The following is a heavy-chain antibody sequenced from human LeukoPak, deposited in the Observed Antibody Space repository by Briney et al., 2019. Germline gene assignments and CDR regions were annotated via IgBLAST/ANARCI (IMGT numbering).Heavy chain of an antibody. V-gene: IGHV3-7*01. CDR1: GFTFSGYW. Sequence: SGGSLRLSCAASGFTFSGYWMQWVRQAPGKGLQWVANINYGGSDRYYVDSVKGRFTISRDNAKNSLYPQMNSLTVEDTAVYYCTRGDPDYWGQGTLVTVSS. CDR2: INYGGSDR. CDR3: TRGDPDY. J-gene: IGHJ4*02. D-gene: IGHD2-21*02.